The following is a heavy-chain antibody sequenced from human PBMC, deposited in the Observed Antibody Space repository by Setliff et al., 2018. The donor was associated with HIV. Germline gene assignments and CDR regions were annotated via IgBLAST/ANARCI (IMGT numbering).Heavy chain of an antibody. CDR3: AKDPNYNFWSGYWDYYYYMDV. Sequence: PGGSLRLSCAASGFTFSSYAMSRVRQAPGKGLEWVSAISGSGGSTYYADSVKGRFTISRDNSKNTLYLQMNSLRAEDTAVYYCAKDPNYNFWSGYWDYYYYMDVWGKGATVTVSS. CDR2: ISGSGGST. J-gene: IGHJ6*03. V-gene: IGHV3-23*01. CDR1: GFTFSSYA. D-gene: IGHD3-3*01.